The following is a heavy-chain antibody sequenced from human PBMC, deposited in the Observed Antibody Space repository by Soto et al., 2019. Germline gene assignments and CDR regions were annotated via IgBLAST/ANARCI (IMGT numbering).Heavy chain of an antibody. J-gene: IGHJ5*02. CDR2: IKPSGST. D-gene: IGHD6-6*01. CDR3: ARERPDGARLDP. CDR1: GGSFSGYY. Sequence: SETLSLTCAVYGGSFSGYYWSWIRQPPGKGLEWLGEIKPSGSTNYNPSLKSRVTISVDTSKNHFSLNLSSVTAADTAVYYCARERPDGARLDPWGQGTLVTVSS. V-gene: IGHV4-34*01.